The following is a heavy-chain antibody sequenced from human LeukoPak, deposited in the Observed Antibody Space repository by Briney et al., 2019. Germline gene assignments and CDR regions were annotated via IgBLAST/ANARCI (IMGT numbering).Heavy chain of an antibody. CDR2: IISNGGST. Sequence: LTGGSLRLSCAAAGFTFSSYSMHWVRQAPGKGLEYVSAIISNGGSTYYANSVKGRFTISRDNSKNTLYLQMGSLRAEDMAVYYCAREGTGQLKWWPYYYYYGMDVWGQGTTVTVSS. CDR1: GFTFSSYS. J-gene: IGHJ6*02. CDR3: AREGTGQLKWWPYYYYYGMDV. V-gene: IGHV3-64*01. D-gene: IGHD2-15*01.